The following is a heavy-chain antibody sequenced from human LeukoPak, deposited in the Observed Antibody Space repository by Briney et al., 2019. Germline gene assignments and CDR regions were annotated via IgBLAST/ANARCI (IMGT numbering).Heavy chain of an antibody. CDR1: GFTFSDHA. Sequence: GGSLRLSCTASGFTFSDHAMHWVRQAPGKGLEWVTVISYHARDQFYADSVTGRFTVSRDNSRNILYLQMNSLRVEDSAVYYCAAQPCINGICYLDYWGQGALVTVSS. CDR3: AAQPCINGICYLDY. V-gene: IGHV3-30*04. D-gene: IGHD2-8*01. J-gene: IGHJ4*02. CDR2: ISYHARDQ.